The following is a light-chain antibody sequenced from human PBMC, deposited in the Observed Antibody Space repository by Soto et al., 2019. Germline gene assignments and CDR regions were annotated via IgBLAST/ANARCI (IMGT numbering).Light chain of an antibody. CDR2: ENN. Sequence: QSELTQPPSVSAAPGQTVTISCSGSSSNIGKNYVSWYQQLPGTAPKLLIYENNKRPSGIPDRFSGSKSGTSATLGITGLQTGDEAEYYCGAWDSSLRAVDVFGTGTQLTVL. J-gene: IGLJ1*01. CDR1: SSNIGKNY. CDR3: GAWDSSLRAVDV. V-gene: IGLV1-51*02.